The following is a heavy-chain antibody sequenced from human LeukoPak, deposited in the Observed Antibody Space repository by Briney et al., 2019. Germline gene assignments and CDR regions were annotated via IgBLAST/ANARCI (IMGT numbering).Heavy chain of an antibody. CDR2: FNPEDDET. V-gene: IGHV1-24*01. CDR3: ATESRSYYYGLDV. CDR1: GYTLTELS. Sequence: GASVKVSCKVSGYTLTELSMHWVRQAPGKGLEWTGSFNPEDDETIYAQKFQGRVTMTEDTSTDTAYMELSSLRSEDTAMYYCATESRSYYYGLDVWGQGTTVTVSS. J-gene: IGHJ6*02.